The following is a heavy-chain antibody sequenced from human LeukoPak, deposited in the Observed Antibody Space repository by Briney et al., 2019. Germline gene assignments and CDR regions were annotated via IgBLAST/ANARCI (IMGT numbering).Heavy chain of an antibody. D-gene: IGHD6-13*01. J-gene: IGHJ4*02. CDR3: ARDRGPSSSWFPYFDY. CDR2: IRGSGGST. CDR1: GFTFSSYA. V-gene: IGHV3-23*01. Sequence: GGSLRLSCAASGFTFSSYAMSWVRQAPGKGLEWVSAIRGSGGSTYYADSVKGRFTISRDNSKNTLYLQMNSLRAEDTAVYYCARDRGPSSSWFPYFDYWGQGTLVTISS.